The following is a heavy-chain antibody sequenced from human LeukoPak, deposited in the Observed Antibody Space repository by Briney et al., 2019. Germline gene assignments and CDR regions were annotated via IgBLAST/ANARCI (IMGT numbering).Heavy chain of an antibody. D-gene: IGHD3-9*01. CDR1: GFTFSSYW. CDR3: AKTYFDWLTPIQH. Sequence: GGSLRLSCAASGFTFSSYWMSWVRQAPGKGLEWVSAISGSGGSTYYADSVKGRFTISRDNSKNTLYLQMNSLRAEDTAVYYCAKTYFDWLTPIQHWGQGTLVTVSS. CDR2: ISGSGGST. J-gene: IGHJ1*01. V-gene: IGHV3-23*01.